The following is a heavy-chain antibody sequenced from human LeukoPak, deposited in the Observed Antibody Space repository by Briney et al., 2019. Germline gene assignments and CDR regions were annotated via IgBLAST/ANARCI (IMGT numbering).Heavy chain of an antibody. CDR2: IYYSGST. CDR3: ARRVATAYNWFDP. D-gene: IGHD5-12*01. CDR1: GSSISSSSYY. V-gene: IGHV4-39*01. J-gene: IGHJ5*02. Sequence: SETLSLTCTVSGSSISSSSYYWGWIRQPPGKGLEWIGSIYYSGSTYYNPSLKSRVTISVDTSKNQFSLKLSSVTAADTAVYYCARRVATAYNWFDPWGQGTLVTVSS.